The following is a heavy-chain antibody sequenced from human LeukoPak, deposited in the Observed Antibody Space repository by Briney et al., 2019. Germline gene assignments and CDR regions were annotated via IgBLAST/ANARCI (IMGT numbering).Heavy chain of an antibody. D-gene: IGHD3-16*01. Sequence: GGSLRLSCAASGFTFGNYSMNWVRQAPGKGLEWVSSISSRSTYIYHADSVKGRFTISRDNAKNSLFLQMNSLRAEDTAVYFCAKSTRAVMAMMDVWGKGTTVTVSS. CDR3: AKSTRAVMAMMDV. CDR2: ISSRSTYI. V-gene: IGHV3-21*01. CDR1: GFTFGNYS. J-gene: IGHJ6*04.